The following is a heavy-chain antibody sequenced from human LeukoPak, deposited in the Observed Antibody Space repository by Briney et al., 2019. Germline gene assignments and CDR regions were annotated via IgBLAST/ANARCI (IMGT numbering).Heavy chain of an antibody. V-gene: IGHV4-34*01. Sequence: SETLSLTCAVYGGSFSGYYWSWIRQPPGKGLEWIGEINHSGSTNYNPSLKSRVTISVDTSKNQFSLKLSSVTAADTAVYYCARVPGGYYFDYWGQGALVTVSS. CDR3: ARVPGGYYFDY. D-gene: IGHD2-2*01. CDR2: INHSGST. J-gene: IGHJ4*02. CDR1: GGSFSGYY.